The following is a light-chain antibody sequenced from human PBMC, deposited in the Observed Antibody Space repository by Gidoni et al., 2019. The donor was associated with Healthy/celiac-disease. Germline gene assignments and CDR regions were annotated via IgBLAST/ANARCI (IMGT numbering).Light chain of an antibody. CDR2: LGS. V-gene: IGKV2-28*01. Sequence: DIVMTQSPLSLPVIPGEPASISCRPSQSLLHSNGYNYLDWYLQKPGQSPQLLIYLGSNRGSGVPDRFSGSGSGTDFTLKISRVEAEDVGVYYCMQALQTPLTFGGGTKVEIK. CDR3: MQALQTPLT. J-gene: IGKJ4*01. CDR1: QSLLHSNGYNY.